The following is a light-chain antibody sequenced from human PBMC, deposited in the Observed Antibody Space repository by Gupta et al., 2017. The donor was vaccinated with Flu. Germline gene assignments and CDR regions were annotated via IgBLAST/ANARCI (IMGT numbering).Light chain of an antibody. J-gene: IGLJ2*01. CDR2: SNN. Sequence: QSVLTQPPSVSGAPGQRVTISCPGSSSNIGAGYDVHWYQQLPGTAPKLLIYSNNNRRSGVPDRFSGSKSATSASLDITGLQPEDEADYYCQSYDSSLSGVFGGGTKLTVL. CDR3: QSYDSSLSGV. CDR1: SSNIGAGYD. V-gene: IGLV1-40*01.